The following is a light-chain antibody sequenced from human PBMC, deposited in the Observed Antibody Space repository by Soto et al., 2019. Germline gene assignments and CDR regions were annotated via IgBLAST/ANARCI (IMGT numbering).Light chain of an antibody. Sequence: DIVMTQSPDSLAVSLGERATINCKSSQSVLYSSNNKNYLAWYQQKPRQPPKLLISWASTRESGVPDRFSGSGSWTDFTLTISSLQAEGVAVSYCQQYYSTPRTFGQGTKVEIK. CDR1: QSVLYSSNNKNY. V-gene: IGKV4-1*01. CDR3: QQYYSTPRT. CDR2: WAS. J-gene: IGKJ1*01.